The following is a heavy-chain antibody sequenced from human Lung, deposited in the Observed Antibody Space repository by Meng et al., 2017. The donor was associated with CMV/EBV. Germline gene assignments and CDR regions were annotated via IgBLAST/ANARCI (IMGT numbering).Heavy chain of an antibody. D-gene: IGHD5-24*01. V-gene: IGHV1-46*01. J-gene: IGHJ4*02. Sequence: SVKVSXKASGYTFTTNYIHWVRQAPGQGLEWMGIIDPNEGSTSHTEKFQGRVTMTRDTSTNTVYMELSSLRSEDTAVYYCAREGRDDYNSPRDYFDYWGKGTLVTVSS. CDR1: GYTFTTNY. CDR3: AREGRDDYNSPRDYFDY. CDR2: IDPNEGST.